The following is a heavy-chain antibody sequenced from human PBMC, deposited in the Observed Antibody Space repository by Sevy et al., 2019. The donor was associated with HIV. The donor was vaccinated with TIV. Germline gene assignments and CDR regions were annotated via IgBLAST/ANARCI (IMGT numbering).Heavy chain of an antibody. D-gene: IGHD3-9*01. J-gene: IGHJ3*02. CDR1: GFTFSSYS. CDR2: ISSSSSYI. V-gene: IGHV3-21*01. Sequence: GGYLRLSCAASGFTFSSYSMNWVRQAPGKGLEWVSSISSSSSYIYYADSVKGRFTISRDNAKNSLYLQMNSLRAEDKAVYYCARESSDILTGYYPPRAFDIWGQGTMVTVSS. CDR3: ARESSDILTGYYPPRAFDI.